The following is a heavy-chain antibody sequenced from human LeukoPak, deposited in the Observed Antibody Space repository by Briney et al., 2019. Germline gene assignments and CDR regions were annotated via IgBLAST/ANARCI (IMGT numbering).Heavy chain of an antibody. Sequence: GGSLRLSCAASGFTFSSYGMHWVRQAPGKGLEWVAVIWYDGSNIYYADSVKGRFTISRDNSKNTLYLQMNSLRAEDTAVYYCARARGSGNIHLDVWGQGTTVTVSS. J-gene: IGHJ6*02. CDR1: GFTFSSYG. CDR3: ARARGSGNIHLDV. CDR2: IWYDGSNI. D-gene: IGHD3-10*01. V-gene: IGHV3-33*01.